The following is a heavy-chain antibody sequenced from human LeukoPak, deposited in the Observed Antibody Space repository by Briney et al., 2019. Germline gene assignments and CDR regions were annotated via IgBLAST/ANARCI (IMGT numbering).Heavy chain of an antibody. J-gene: IGHJ4*02. CDR2: IGTAGDT. V-gene: IGHV3-13*01. CDR3: ARGPVGYYYDSSGSIDY. Sequence: PGGSLRLSCAASGFTFSSYDMHWVRQATGKGLEWVSAIGTAGDTYYPGSVKGRFTISRENAKNSLYLQMNSLRAEDTAVYYCARGPVGYYYDSSGSIDYWGQGTLVTVSS. D-gene: IGHD3-22*01. CDR1: GFTFSSYD.